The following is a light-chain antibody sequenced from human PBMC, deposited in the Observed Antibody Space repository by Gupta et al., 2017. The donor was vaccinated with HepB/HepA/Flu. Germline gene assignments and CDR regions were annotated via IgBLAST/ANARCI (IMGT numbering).Light chain of an antibody. CDR3: QQLKPYPRT. V-gene: IGKV1-9*01. CDR2: ASS. CDR1: QGISSY. Sequence: DIQLTPSPSFLSASVGDRVTITCRASQGISSYLAWYQQRPGKAPKLLIYASSTLQCGVPSRFSGSGSGTEFTLKISSLEAEDFATYYCQQLKPYPRTFGEGTTVEIK. J-gene: IGKJ4*02.